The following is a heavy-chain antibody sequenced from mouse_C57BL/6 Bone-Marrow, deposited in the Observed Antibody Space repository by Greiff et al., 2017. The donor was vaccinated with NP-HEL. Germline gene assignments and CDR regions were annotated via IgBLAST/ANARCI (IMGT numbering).Heavy chain of an antibody. J-gene: IGHJ2*01. CDR3: ARSGERGRGGGYYFDY. Sequence: QVQLQQSGAELMKPGASVKLSCKATGYTFTGYWIEWVKQRPGHGLEWIGEILPGSGSTNYNEKFKGKATFTADTSSNTAYMQLSSLTTEGSAIYNGARSGERGRGGGYYFDYWGQGTTLTVSS. CDR2: ILPGSGST. CDR1: GYTFTGYW. V-gene: IGHV1-9*01.